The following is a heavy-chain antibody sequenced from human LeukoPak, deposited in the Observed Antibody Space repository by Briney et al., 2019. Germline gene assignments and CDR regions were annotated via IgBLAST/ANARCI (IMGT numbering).Heavy chain of an antibody. Sequence: SETLPLTCTVSGGSISSGGYYWSWIRQHPGKGLEWIGYIYYSGSTYYNPSLKSRVTISVDTSKNQFSLKLSSVTAADTAVYYCARDRVTMVRGVPRYFNWFDPWGQGTLVTVSS. CDR1: GGSISSGGYY. CDR2: IYYSGST. CDR3: ARDRVTMVRGVPRYFNWFDP. V-gene: IGHV4-31*03. J-gene: IGHJ5*02. D-gene: IGHD3-10*01.